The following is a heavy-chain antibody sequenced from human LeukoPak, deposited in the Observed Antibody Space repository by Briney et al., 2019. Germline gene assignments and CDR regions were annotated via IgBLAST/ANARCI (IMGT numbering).Heavy chain of an antibody. D-gene: IGHD2-2*01. CDR2: ISGSGGST. CDR3: AKIPSRYCSSTSCYADY. CDR1: GFTFTTYA. V-gene: IGHV3-23*01. J-gene: IGHJ4*02. Sequence: GGSLRLSCAASGFTFTTYAMSWVRQAPGKGLEWVSTISGSGGSTYYADSVKGRFTISRDNSKNTLYLQMNSLRAEDTAVYYCAKIPSRYCSSTSCYADYWGQGTLVTVSS.